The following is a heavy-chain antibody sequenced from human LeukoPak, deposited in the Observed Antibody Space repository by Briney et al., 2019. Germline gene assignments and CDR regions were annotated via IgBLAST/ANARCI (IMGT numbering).Heavy chain of an antibody. CDR3: ARHYGGYDWFDY. CDR2: IYYSGST. V-gene: IGHV4-39*01. Sequence: PSETLSLTCTVSGGSISISYYWGWIRPPPGKGLDWIGSIYYSGSTYYNPSLKSRATISVDTSKNQFSLKLSSVTAADTAVFYCARHYGGYDWFDYWGQGILVTVSS. D-gene: IGHD5-12*01. CDR1: GGSISISYY. J-gene: IGHJ4*02.